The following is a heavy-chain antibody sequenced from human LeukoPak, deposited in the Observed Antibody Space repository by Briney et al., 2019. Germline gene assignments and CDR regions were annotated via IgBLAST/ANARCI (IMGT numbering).Heavy chain of an antibody. CDR1: GGSISSYY. J-gene: IGHJ5*02. CDR2: IYTSGST. Sequence: SETLSLTCTVSGGSISSYYWSWIRQPAGKGLEWIGRIYTSGSTNYNPSLKSRVTMSVDTSKIQFSLKLSSVTAADTAVYYCARALSTTVTTWFDPWGQGTLVTVSS. V-gene: IGHV4-4*07. CDR3: ARALSTTVTTWFDP. D-gene: IGHD4-17*01.